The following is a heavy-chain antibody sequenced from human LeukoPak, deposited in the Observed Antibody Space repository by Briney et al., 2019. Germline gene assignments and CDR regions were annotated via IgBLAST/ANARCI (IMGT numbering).Heavy chain of an antibody. J-gene: IGHJ3*02. CDR1: GFTFSSYD. Sequence: GGSRRLSCAASGFTFSSYDMDWVRQAPGKGLEWVSFIRSTSSPIYYADSAKGRFTISRDNAKNSLHLQMNSLRAEDTAVYYCARSGANDAFDIWGQGTMVTVSS. V-gene: IGHV3-48*01. CDR3: ARSGANDAFDI. CDR2: IRSTSSPI.